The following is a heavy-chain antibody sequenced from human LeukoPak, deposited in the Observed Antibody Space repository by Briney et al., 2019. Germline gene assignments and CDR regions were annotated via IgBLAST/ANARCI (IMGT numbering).Heavy chain of an antibody. CDR3: TTKVIRGNSGDDYDN. V-gene: IGHV3-30*03. CDR2: ISSDGNDK. J-gene: IGHJ4*02. Sequence: GGSLRLPCAASGVTFSSYGMHWVSPAPGKGLEGVALISSDGNDKLYGDSVKGRFTISRDDSKSTLYLQMNSLRAEDTVVYYCTTKVIRGNSGDDYDNWGQGTLVTVSS. CDR1: GVTFSSYG. D-gene: IGHD5-12*01.